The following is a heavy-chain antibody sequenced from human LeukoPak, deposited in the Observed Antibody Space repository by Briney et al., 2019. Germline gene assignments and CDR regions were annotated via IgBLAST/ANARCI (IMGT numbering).Heavy chain of an antibody. V-gene: IGHV1-69*04. D-gene: IGHD3-22*01. CDR1: GGTFSRYE. CDR2: IIPILDIA. Sequence: ASVKVSCKASGGTFSRYEISWVRQAPGHGLEWMGRIIPILDIANHAQKFQGRVTITADKSTSTAYMELSSLRSEDTAVYYCARALYYDSSAYGFDYWGQGTVVTVSS. CDR3: ARALYYDSSAYGFDY. J-gene: IGHJ4*02.